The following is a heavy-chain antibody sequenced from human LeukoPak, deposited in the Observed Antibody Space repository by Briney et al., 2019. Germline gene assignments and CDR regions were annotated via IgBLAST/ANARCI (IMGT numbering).Heavy chain of an antibody. CDR3: ARGITIFGVVIYDYYYYMDV. J-gene: IGHJ6*03. CDR1: GYTFTSYG. Sequence: ASVKVSCKASGYTFTSYGISWVRQAPGQGLEWMGWISAYNGNTNYAQKLQGRVTMTTDTSTSTAYMELRSLRSDDTAVYYCARGITIFGVVIYDYYYYMDVWGKGTTVTVSS. D-gene: IGHD3-3*01. CDR2: ISAYNGNT. V-gene: IGHV1-18*01.